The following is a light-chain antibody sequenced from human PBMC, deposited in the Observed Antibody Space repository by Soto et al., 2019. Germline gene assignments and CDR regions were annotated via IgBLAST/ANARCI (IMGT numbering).Light chain of an antibody. CDR1: PSLLHSNGYNY. Sequence: SVTTQSPLSLPVPPGQLASISCRSSPSLLHSNGYNYLDWYLQKPGQSPQLLIYLGSNRASGVPDRFSGSGSGTDFTLKISRVEAEDVGVYYCMQALQSPITFGQGTRVEIK. J-gene: IGKJ5*01. V-gene: IGKV2-28*01. CDR2: LGS. CDR3: MQALQSPIT.